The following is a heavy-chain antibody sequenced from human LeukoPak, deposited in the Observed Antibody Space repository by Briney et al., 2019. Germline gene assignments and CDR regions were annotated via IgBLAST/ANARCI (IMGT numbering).Heavy chain of an antibody. CDR1: GYSFTSYW. V-gene: IGHV5-51*01. CDR2: IYPGDSDT. Sequence: GESLKISCXGSGYSFTSYWIGWVRQMPGKGLEWMGIIYPGDSDTRYSLSFRGQVTISANKSISTAYLQWSSLKASDTAIYYCAGEDDSGISLWGQGTLVTVSS. J-gene: IGHJ4*02. CDR3: AGEDDSGISL. D-gene: IGHD3-10*01.